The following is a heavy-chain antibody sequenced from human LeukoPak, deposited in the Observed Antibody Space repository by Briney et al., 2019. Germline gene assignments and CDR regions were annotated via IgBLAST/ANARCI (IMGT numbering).Heavy chain of an antibody. Sequence: TGGSLRLSCAASGFTFSSYAMSWVRQAPGKGLEWVAVISYDGGNKYYANSVKGRFTISRDNSKNTLYLQMNSLRAEDTAVYYCARGDKKENLSGPSGYFDPWGQGSLVTVSS. CDR1: GFTFSSYA. J-gene: IGHJ5*02. D-gene: IGHD3-10*01. CDR3: ARGDKKENLSGPSGYFDP. CDR2: ISYDGGNK. V-gene: IGHV3-30-3*01.